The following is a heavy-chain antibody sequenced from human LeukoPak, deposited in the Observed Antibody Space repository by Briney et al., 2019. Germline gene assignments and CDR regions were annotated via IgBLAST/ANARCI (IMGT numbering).Heavy chain of an antibody. CDR2: ITRGSIYT. D-gene: IGHD3-10*01. V-gene: IGHV3-21*01. J-gene: IGHJ4*02. Sequence: GGSLRLSCAASGFTFSNYNMNWVRQTPGKGLEWVSSITRGSIYTFYADSVKGRFTISRDNAKNSLSLQMNSLRAEDTAVYYCARTYYASERYWGQGTLVTVSS. CDR1: GFTFSNYN. CDR3: ARTYYASERY.